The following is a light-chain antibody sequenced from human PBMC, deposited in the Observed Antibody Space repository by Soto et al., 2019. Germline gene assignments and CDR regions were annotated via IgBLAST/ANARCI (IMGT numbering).Light chain of an antibody. CDR1: QGIGDT. V-gene: IGKV3-15*01. CDR2: DTS. Sequence: EVVMRQSPATLSVSQGEGATLSCRASQGIGDTLAWYQHKPGQTPRLLIYDTSTRATGVPTRFSGSRSGAEFTLTITSLQSEDVAVYYCQTYNSWPLTLGGGTKVDIK. J-gene: IGKJ4*01. CDR3: QTYNSWPLT.